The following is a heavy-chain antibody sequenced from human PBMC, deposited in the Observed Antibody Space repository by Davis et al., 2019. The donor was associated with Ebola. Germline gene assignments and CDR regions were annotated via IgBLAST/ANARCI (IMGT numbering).Heavy chain of an antibody. V-gene: IGHV3-7*01. CDR3: ARDVAGRAGY. D-gene: IGHD1-14*01. Sequence: PGGSLRLSCAASGFTFSNYWMAWGRQAPGKGLEWVAHIKPDGSVKDYVDSVKGRFTIARDNAKNTLFLQMNSLRADDTAVYYCARDVAGRAGYWGQGTLVTVSS. CDR1: GFTFSNYW. J-gene: IGHJ4*02. CDR2: IKPDGSVK.